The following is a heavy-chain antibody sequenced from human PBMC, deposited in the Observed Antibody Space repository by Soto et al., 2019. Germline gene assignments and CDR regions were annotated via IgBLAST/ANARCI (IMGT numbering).Heavy chain of an antibody. CDR2: ISYDGSNK. CDR1: GFTFSSYA. J-gene: IGHJ6*02. Sequence: PGGSLRLSCAASGFTFSSYAMHWVRQAPGKGLEWVAVISYDGSNKYYADSVKGRFTISRDNSKNTLYLQMNSLRAEDTAVYYCARDVYITFLGGFSCGRDVGGQGTRFTVP. D-gene: IGHD3-3*01. CDR3: ARDVYITFLGGFSCGRDV. V-gene: IGHV3-30*14.